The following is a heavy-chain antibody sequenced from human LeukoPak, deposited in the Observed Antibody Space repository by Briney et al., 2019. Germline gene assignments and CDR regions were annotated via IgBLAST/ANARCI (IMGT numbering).Heavy chain of an antibody. D-gene: IGHD6-19*01. V-gene: IGHV3-23*01. J-gene: IGHJ4*02. CDR3: VKVGSGWSFDY. CDR2: ISSSGGAT. Sequence: GGSLRLSCAASGFTFSSYSMTWVRQATGKGLEWVSVISSSGGATDYAGSVKGRFTISRGNSKNTLYLQMSSLRAEDTAVYYCVKVGSGWSFDYWGQGTLVTVSS. CDR1: GFTFSSYS.